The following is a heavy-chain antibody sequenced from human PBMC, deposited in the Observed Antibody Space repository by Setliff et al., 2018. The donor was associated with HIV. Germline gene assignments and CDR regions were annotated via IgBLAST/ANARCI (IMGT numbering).Heavy chain of an antibody. CDR2: IDPSDSYT. D-gene: IGHD5-12*01. CDR1: GYSFTTYW. Sequence: LKISCMGSGYSFTTYWITWVRQMPGKGLEWIGRIDPSDSYTDYSQSFHGHVTLSVDRSINTAYLQWSSLKASDTAMYYCARVGPGHRDGKIYDTFDIWGQGTLVTVSS. CDR3: ARVGPGHRDGKIYDTFDI. V-gene: IGHV5-10-1*01. J-gene: IGHJ3*02.